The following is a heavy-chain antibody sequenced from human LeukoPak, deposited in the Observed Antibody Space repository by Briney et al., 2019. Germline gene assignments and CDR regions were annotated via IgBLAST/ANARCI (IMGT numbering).Heavy chain of an antibody. Sequence: PGGSLRLSCAASGFSFSTYWMNWVRQAPGKGLEWVSYISSSSSIIYYADSVKGRFTISRDNAKNSLYLQMNSLRAEDTAVYYCARISGNVSTPYYYYAMDVWGQGTTVTVSS. CDR1: GFSFSTYW. V-gene: IGHV3-48*01. CDR2: ISSSSSII. CDR3: ARISGNVSTPYYYYAMDV. J-gene: IGHJ6*02. D-gene: IGHD3-10*01.